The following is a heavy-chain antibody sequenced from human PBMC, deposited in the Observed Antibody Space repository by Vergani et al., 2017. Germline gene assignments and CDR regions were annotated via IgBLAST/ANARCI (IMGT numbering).Heavy chain of an antibody. D-gene: IGHD4-17*01. V-gene: IGHV3-23*04. CDR1: GFTFSSYA. Sequence: EVQLVESGGGLVQPGGSLRLSCAASGFTFSSYAMSWVRQAPGKGLEWVSAISGSGGSTYYADSVKGRFTISRDNAKNSLYLQMNSLRAEDTAVYYCARTIDYGDPTFDYWGQGTLVTVSS. CDR2: ISGSGGST. CDR3: ARTIDYGDPTFDY. J-gene: IGHJ4*02.